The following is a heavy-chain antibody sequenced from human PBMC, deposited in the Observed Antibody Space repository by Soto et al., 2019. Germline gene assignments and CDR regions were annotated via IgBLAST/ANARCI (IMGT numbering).Heavy chain of an antibody. CDR3: ASAYDSSGYYEIDP. V-gene: IGHV3-33*01. CDR1: GFTFSSYG. D-gene: IGHD3-22*01. CDR2: IWYDGSNK. J-gene: IGHJ5*02. Sequence: QVQLVESGGGVVQPGRSLRLSCAASGFTFSSYGMHWVRQAPGKGLEWVAVIWYDGSNKYYADSVKGRFTISRDNSKNTLYLQMNSLRAEDTGVYYCASAYDSSGYYEIDPWGQGTLVTVSS.